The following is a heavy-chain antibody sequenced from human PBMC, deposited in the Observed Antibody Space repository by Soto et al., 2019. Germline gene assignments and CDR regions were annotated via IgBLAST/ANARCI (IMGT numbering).Heavy chain of an antibody. CDR2: ISAYNGNT. Sequence: ASVKVSCKTSGYTFTNYDISWVRQAPGQGLEWMGWISAYNGNTNYAQKLQGRVTMTTDTSTSTAYMELRSLRSDDTAVYYCARDLSSDFSFDYWGQGTLVTVSS. D-gene: IGHD2-21*02. V-gene: IGHV1-18*01. CDR1: GYTFTNYD. J-gene: IGHJ4*02. CDR3: ARDLSSDFSFDY.